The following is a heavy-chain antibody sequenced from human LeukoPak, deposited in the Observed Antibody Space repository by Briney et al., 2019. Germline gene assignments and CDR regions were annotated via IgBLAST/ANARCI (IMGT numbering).Heavy chain of an antibody. Sequence: SETLSLTCAVYGGSFSGYYWSWIRQPPGKGLEWIGEINHSGSTNYNPSLKSRVTISVDTSKNQFSLKLSSVTAADTAVYYCARGPVDDFWSGYCGWFDPWGQGTLVTVSS. CDR2: INHSGST. CDR3: ARGPVDDFWSGYCGWFDP. J-gene: IGHJ5*02. D-gene: IGHD3-3*01. CDR1: GGSFSGYY. V-gene: IGHV4-34*01.